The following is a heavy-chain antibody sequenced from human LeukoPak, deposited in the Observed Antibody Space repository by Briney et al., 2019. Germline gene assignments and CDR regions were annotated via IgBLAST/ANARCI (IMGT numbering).Heavy chain of an antibody. CDR3: ARVPGYSGYFYGMDV. V-gene: IGHV3-74*01. D-gene: IGHD5-12*01. CDR2: INGDGRNT. CDR1: GFTFSGYW. J-gene: IGHJ6*02. Sequence: GGSLRLSCTASGFTFSGYWMHWVRQAPGTGLVWVSRINGDGRNTDYADSVKGRFTTIRDNAKSMLFLQMNSLRAEDTAVYYCARVPGYSGYFYGMDVWGQGTTVTVSS.